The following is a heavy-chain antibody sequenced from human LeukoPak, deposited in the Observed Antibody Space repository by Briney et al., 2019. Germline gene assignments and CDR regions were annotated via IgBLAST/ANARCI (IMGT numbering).Heavy chain of an antibody. CDR3: AKVSEDSREQLEYDY. Sequence: GGSLGLSCAASGFTFDDYAMHWVRQAPGKGLEWVSLISGDGGSTYYADSVKGRFTISRDNSKNSLYLQMNSLRTEDTALYYCAKVSEDSREQLEYDYWGQGTLVTVSS. CDR2: ISGDGGST. V-gene: IGHV3-43*02. D-gene: IGHD6-13*01. CDR1: GFTFDDYA. J-gene: IGHJ4*02.